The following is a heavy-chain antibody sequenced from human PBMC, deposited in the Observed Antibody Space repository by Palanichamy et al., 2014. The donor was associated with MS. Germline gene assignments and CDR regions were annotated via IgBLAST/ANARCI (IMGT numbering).Heavy chain of an antibody. Sequence: RSRAYGGTAEYAASVKGRFTITRDDSKSIAYLQLNSLKTEGTAVYYCARETWTYFYDGSGYYYFDYWGQGSLVAVSS. CDR2: RSRAYGGTA. V-gene: IGHV3-49*02. D-gene: IGHD3-22*01. CDR3: ARETWTYFYDGSGYYYFDY. J-gene: IGHJ4*02.